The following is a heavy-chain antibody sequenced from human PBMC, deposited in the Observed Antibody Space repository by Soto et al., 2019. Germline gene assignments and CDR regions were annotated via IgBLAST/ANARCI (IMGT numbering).Heavy chain of an antibody. V-gene: IGHV3-74*01. J-gene: IGHJ5*02. Sequence: EVQLVESGGGLVQPGGSLRLSCAASGFTFTSYWMHWVRQAPGMGLMWVSRINSDGTTTTYADSVKGRFTISRDNAKNTQYLQMNSLRAEDTAVYYCARVATGSYNWFDPWGPGTLVTVSS. D-gene: IGHD1-26*01. CDR3: ARVATGSYNWFDP. CDR1: GFTFTSYW. CDR2: INSDGTTT.